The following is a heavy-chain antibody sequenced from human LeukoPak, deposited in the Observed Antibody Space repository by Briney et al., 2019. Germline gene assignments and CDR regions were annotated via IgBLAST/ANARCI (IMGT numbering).Heavy chain of an antibody. CDR1: GSKLSNLW. CDR2: ISSSSSYI. D-gene: IGHD1-1*01. V-gene: IGHV3-21*01. Sequence: GGSLRLSCEVSGSKLSNLWMSWVRQAPGKGLEWVSSISSSSSYIYYADSVKGRFTISRDNAKNSLYLQMNSLRAEDTAVYYCARGQGWNPEAVTNAFDIWGQGTMVTVSS. J-gene: IGHJ3*02. CDR3: ARGQGWNPEAVTNAFDI.